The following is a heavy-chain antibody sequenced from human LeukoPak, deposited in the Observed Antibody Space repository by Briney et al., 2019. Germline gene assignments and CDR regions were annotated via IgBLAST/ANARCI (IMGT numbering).Heavy chain of an antibody. V-gene: IGHV1-18*01. J-gene: IGHJ4*02. D-gene: IGHD3-22*01. CDR3: ASATNYYDSSGYSVLPDY. Sequence: ASVKLSFTASGYTFTIYGISWVRQAPGQGLEWMGWISAYNGNTNYAQKLQGRVTMTTDTSTSTAYMELRSLRSDDTAVYYCASATNYYDSSGYSVLPDYWGQGTLVTVSS. CDR1: GYTFTIYG. CDR2: ISAYNGNT.